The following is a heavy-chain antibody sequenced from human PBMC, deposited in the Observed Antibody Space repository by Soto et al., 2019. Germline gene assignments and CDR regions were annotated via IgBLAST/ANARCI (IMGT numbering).Heavy chain of an antibody. CDR2: IKEDGSEK. CDR3: ARGSGVWNNYYAMDF. CDR1: GFPFNNYW. V-gene: IGHV3-7*03. Sequence: PGGYLRLSCVASGFPFNNYWMNWVRQTPDRGLEWLAIIKEDGSEKYFVDSVRGRFTISRDHAANSVFLHMNSLRPDDTALYHCARGSGVWNNYYAMDFWGQGTAVTVAS. D-gene: IGHD1-1*01. J-gene: IGHJ6*02.